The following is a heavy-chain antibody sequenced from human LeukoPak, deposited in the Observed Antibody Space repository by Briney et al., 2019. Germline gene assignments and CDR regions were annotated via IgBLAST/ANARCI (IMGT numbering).Heavy chain of an antibody. V-gene: IGHV3-23*01. CDR3: VKGSLYSSGCYDY. CDR1: GFTFRSYA. CDR2: ISGSGTGT. D-gene: IGHD6-19*01. Sequence: PGGSLRLSCAASGFTFRSYAMNWVRQVPGKGLEWVSGISGSGTGTYYADSVKGRFTISRDNSKNTLFLQMNSLRAEDTAVYYCVKGSLYSSGCYDYWGQGTLVTLSA. J-gene: IGHJ4*02.